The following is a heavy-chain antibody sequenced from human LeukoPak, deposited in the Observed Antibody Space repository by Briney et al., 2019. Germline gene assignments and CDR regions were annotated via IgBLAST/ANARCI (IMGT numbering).Heavy chain of an antibody. CDR2: SSGSGGST. J-gene: IGHJ4*02. Sequence: PGGSLRLSCAASGFTFSSYAMSWVRQAPGKGLEWVSASSGSGGSTYYADSVKGRFTISRDNSKNTLYLQMNSLRAEDTAVYYCATSVTGWYRGVFDYWGQGTLVTVPS. D-gene: IGHD6-19*01. V-gene: IGHV3-23*01. CDR3: ATSVTGWYRGVFDY. CDR1: GFTFSSYA.